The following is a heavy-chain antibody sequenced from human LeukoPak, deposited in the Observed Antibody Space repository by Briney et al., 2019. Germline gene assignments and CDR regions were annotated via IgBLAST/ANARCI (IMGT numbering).Heavy chain of an antibody. D-gene: IGHD6-19*01. CDR2: ISSSSSTI. CDR3: AREGSQWLAKHYYYYYYMEV. V-gene: IGHV3-48*01. Sequence: PGGSLRLSCAASGFTFSSYSMNWVRQAPGKGLEWVSYISSSSSTIYYADSVRGRFTISRDNAKNSLYLQMNSLRAEDTAVYYCAREGSQWLAKHYYYYYYMEVWGKGTTVPVSS. J-gene: IGHJ6*03. CDR1: GFTFSSYS.